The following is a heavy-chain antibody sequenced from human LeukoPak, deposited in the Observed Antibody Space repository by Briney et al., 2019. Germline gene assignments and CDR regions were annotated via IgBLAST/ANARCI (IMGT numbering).Heavy chain of an antibody. CDR1: GFTFSSNY. V-gene: IGHV3-53*01. D-gene: IGHD3-22*01. CDR2: IYSGGST. J-gene: IGHJ4*02. Sequence: GGSLRLSCAASGFTFSSNYMSWVRQAPGKGLEWVSVIYSGGSTYYADSVKGRFTISRDNSENTVYLQMNSLRAEDTAVYFCVYLDSSGYYYGRLRYWGQGTPVTVSS. CDR3: VYLDSSGYYYGRLRY.